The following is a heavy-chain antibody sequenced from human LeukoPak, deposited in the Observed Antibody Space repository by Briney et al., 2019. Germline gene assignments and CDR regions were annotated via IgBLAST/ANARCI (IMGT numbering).Heavy chain of an antibody. CDR2: ISSSSSYI. J-gene: IGHJ4*02. CDR3: ARDLRCSGYYAFDY. Sequence: GGSLRLSCAASGFTFSSYGMNWVRQAPGKGLEWVSFISSSSSYIYYADSVKGRFTISRDNAKNSLYLQMNSLRAEDTAVYYCARDLRCSGYYAFDYWGQGTLVTVSS. CDR1: GFTFSSYG. D-gene: IGHD3-22*01. V-gene: IGHV3-21*01.